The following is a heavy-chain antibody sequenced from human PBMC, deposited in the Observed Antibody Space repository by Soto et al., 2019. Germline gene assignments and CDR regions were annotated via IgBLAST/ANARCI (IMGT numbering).Heavy chain of an antibody. CDR1: GYTFTGYY. CDR2: INPNSGGT. CDR3: ARETVAGTGYYYAMDI. J-gene: IGHJ6*02. D-gene: IGHD6-19*01. Sequence: ASVKVSCKASGYTFTGYYMHWVRQAPGQGLEWMGWINPNSGGTNYAQKFQGRVTMTRDTSISTAYMELSRLRSDDTAVYYCARETVAGTGYYYAMDIWGQGTTVTSP. V-gene: IGHV1-2*02.